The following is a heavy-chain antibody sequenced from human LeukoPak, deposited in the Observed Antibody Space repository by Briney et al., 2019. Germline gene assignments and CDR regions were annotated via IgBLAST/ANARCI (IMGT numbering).Heavy chain of an antibody. V-gene: IGHV3-23*01. CDR2: ISGSGGST. CDR1: GFTVSNNY. J-gene: IGHJ4*02. Sequence: GGSLRLSCAASGFTVSNNYMSWVRQAPGKGLEWVSSISGSGGSTYYADSVKGRFTISRDNSKNTLYLQMNSLRAEDTAVYYCAKSQQWLLSYYFDYWGQGTLVTVSS. CDR3: AKSQQWLLSYYFDY. D-gene: IGHD6-19*01.